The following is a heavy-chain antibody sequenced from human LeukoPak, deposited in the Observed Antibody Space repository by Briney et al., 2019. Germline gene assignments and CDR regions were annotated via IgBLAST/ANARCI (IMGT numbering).Heavy chain of an antibody. V-gene: IGHV3-20*04. Sequence: GGSLRLSCAASGFSIGDYGMSWVRQTPEKGLEWASGITLNGGSTVYAESVKGRFTLSRDNAIKSLYLQMNSLRAEDTALYYCTMKFSGDYYYMDVWGKGTTVTVSS. J-gene: IGHJ6*03. D-gene: IGHD3-10*01. CDR2: ITLNGGST. CDR1: GFSIGDYG. CDR3: TMKFSGDYYYMDV.